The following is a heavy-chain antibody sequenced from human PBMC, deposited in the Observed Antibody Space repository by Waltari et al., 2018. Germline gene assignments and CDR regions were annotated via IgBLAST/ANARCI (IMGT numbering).Heavy chain of an antibody. CDR1: GCHFSSYA. V-gene: IGHV1-69*01. J-gene: IGHJ3*02. CDR3: ARDWTTVTTYGYDAFDI. D-gene: IGHD4-17*01. CDR2: IIPIFGTA. Sequence: QVQLVQSVAEVKKPGSSVKVSCTASGCHFSSYAIRWVRTAPAQGLEWMGGIIPIFGTANYAQKFQGRVTITADESTSTAYMELSSLRSEDTAVYYCARDWTTVTTYGYDAFDIWGQGTMVTVSS.